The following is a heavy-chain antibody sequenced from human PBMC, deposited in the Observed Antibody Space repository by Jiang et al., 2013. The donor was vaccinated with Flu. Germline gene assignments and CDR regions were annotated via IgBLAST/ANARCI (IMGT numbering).Heavy chain of an antibody. V-gene: IGHV2-5*02. J-gene: IGHJ3*02. Sequence: KPTQTLTLTCTFSGFSLSTSGVGVGWIRQPPGKALEWLALIYWDDDKRYSPSLKSRLTITKDTSKNQVVLTMTNMDPVDTATYYCAHSHRVVVVAATRTSNAFDIWGQGTMVTVSS. CDR3: AHSHRVVVVAATRTSNAFDI. CDR2: IYWDDDK. CDR1: GFSLSTSGVG. D-gene: IGHD2-15*01.